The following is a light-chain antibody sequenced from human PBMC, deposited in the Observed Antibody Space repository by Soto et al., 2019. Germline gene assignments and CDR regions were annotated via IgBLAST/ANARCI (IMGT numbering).Light chain of an antibody. V-gene: IGLV1-51*01. CDR3: GSWDSSLSAYV. CDR2: DDN. Sequence: VLTQPPSASGTPGQRVTISCSGSRSNIGSNTVYWYQQLPGTAPKLLIYDDNKRPSGIPDRFSGSKSGTSATLGITGFQTGDEADYYCGSWDSSLSAYVFGTGTKVTVL. CDR1: RSNIGSNT. J-gene: IGLJ1*01.